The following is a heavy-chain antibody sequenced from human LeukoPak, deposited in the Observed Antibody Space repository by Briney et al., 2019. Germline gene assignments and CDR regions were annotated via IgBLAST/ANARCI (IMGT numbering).Heavy chain of an antibody. Sequence: GESVLIFCKGSAYSFTSYWFGWVGQMPGKGLEWMGINYPGDSDTKYSPSFQSQVTISADNSISSAYLQWSCLKASDTCMYYCARLRIAAVGTGSYWFDPWGQGTLVTVS. J-gene: IGHJ5*02. V-gene: IGHV5-51*01. D-gene: IGHD6-13*01. CDR3: ARLRIAAVGTGSYWFDP. CDR2: NYPGDSDT. CDR1: AYSFTSYW.